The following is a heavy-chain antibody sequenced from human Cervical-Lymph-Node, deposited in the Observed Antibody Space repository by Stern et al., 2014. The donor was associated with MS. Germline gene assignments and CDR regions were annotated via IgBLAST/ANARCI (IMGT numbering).Heavy chain of an antibody. CDR1: GGTFGSYA. CDR2: VIPIFGTP. V-gene: IGHV1-69*12. CDR3: TREAIGHSGTFDF. J-gene: IGHJ4*02. D-gene: IGHD5-12*01. Sequence: QVQLVQSGAEVKKPGSSVKVSCRASGGTFGSYAVNWVRQAPGQGLEWMGGVIPIFGTPNYAQRFHGRVTITADESATTAYMELNSLTSDDTAVYFCTREAIGHSGTFDFWGQGTLVTVSS.